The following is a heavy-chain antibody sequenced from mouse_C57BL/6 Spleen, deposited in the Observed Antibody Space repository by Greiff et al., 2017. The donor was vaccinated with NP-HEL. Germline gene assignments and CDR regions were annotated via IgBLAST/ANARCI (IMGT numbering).Heavy chain of an antibody. D-gene: IGHD2-4*01. Sequence: QVQLQQPGAELVRPGTSVKLSCKASGYTFTSYWMHWVKQRPGQGLEWIGVIDPSDSYTNYNQKFKGKATLTVDTSSSTAYMQLSSLTSEDSAVYYCARGPSYYDYDEDYAMDYWGQGTSVTVSS. CDR3: ARGPSYYDYDEDYAMDY. CDR2: IDPSDSYT. V-gene: IGHV1-59*01. CDR1: GYTFTSYW. J-gene: IGHJ4*01.